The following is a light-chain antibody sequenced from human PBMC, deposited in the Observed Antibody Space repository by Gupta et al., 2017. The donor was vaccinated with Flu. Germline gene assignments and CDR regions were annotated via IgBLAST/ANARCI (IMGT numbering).Light chain of an antibody. CDR1: QSVSSY. CDR2: DAS. J-gene: IGKJ4*01. Sequence: ERATLSGRASQSVSSYLAWYQQKTGQAPRLLIYDASNRATGIPVKFSGSGSGTDFTLTISSLEPEDFAVYYCQQRSIWPPLTFGGGTRVEIK. CDR3: QQRSIWPPLT. V-gene: IGKV3-11*01.